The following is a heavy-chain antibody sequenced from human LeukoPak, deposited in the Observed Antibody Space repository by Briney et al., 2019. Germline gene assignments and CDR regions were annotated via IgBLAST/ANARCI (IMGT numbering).Heavy chain of an antibody. V-gene: IGHV1-46*01. CDR1: GYIFTGYY. CDR3: ARAPRTMIVVVMGGAFDI. Sequence: ASVKVSCKASGYIFTGYYMHWVRQAPGQGLEWMGWINPSGGSTSYAQKFQGRVTMTRDTSTSTVYMELSSLRSEDTAVYYCARAPRTMIVVVMGGAFDIWGQGTMVTVSS. CDR2: INPSGGST. D-gene: IGHD3-22*01. J-gene: IGHJ3*02.